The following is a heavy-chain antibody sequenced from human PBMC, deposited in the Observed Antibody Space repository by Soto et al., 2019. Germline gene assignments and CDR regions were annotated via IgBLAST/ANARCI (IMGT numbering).Heavy chain of an antibody. CDR3: ARDLGYYASDGYFDY. V-gene: IGHV3-33*08. J-gene: IGHJ4*02. CDR1: GFTFSSYY. Sequence: GGSLCLSCAASGFTFSSYYMRWVRQAPGKGLEWVAVISNSGSNKYYADSVKGRFTISRDNAKNSLYLQMNSLRAEDTAVYYCARDLGYYASDGYFDYWGQGTLVTVS. D-gene: IGHD3-22*01. CDR2: ISNSGSNK.